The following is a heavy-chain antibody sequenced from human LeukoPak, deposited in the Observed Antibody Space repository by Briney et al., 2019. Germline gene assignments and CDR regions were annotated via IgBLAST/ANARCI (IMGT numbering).Heavy chain of an antibody. CDR3: ASSYYDSSGYYSVDY. CDR2: IYTSGST. CDR1: ARSITSYY. V-gene: IGHV4-4*07. J-gene: IGHJ4*02. D-gene: IGHD3-22*01. Sequence: PSETLSLTCTVSARSITSYYWSWIRQPAGKGLEWIGRIYTSGSTNYNPSLKSRVTMSVDTSKNQFSLKLSSVTAADTAVYYCASSYYDSSGYYSVDYWGQGTLVTVSS.